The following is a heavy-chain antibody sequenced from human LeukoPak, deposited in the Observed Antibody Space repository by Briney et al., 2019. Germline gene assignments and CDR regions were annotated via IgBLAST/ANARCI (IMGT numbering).Heavy chain of an antibody. V-gene: IGHV1-24*01. Sequence: AAVKVSCKVSGYTLTELSMHWVRQAPGKGLEWMGGFDTEDGETIYAQKFQGRVTMTEDTSTDTAYMELSSLRSEDTAVYYCATESPGIAVAGSLDYWGQGTLVTVSS. D-gene: IGHD6-19*01. CDR1: GYTLTELS. J-gene: IGHJ4*02. CDR3: ATESPGIAVAGSLDY. CDR2: FDTEDGET.